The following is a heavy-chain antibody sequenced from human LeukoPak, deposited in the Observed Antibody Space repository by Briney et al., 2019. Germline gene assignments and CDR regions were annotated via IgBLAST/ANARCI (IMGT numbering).Heavy chain of an antibody. CDR2: IIPIFGTA. D-gene: IGHD3-22*01. CDR1: GGTFSSYA. V-gene: IGHV1-69*05. Sequence: SVKVSCKASGGTFSSYAISWVRQAPGQGLEWMGGIIPIFGTANYAQKFQGRVTITTGESTSTAYMELSSLRSEDTAVYYCARTYYYDSSGYYDYWGQGTLVTVSS. CDR3: ARTYYYDSSGYYDY. J-gene: IGHJ4*02.